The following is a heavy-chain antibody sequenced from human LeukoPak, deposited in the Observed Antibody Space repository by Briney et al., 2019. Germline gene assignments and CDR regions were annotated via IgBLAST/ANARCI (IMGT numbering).Heavy chain of an antibody. CDR3: ARISGSPLYYYYGMDV. D-gene: IGHD3-10*01. V-gene: IGHV3-21*04. CDR1: GFTFSSYS. Sequence: GGSLRLSCAASGFTFSSYSMNWVRQAPGKGLEWVSSISSSSSYIYYADSVKGRFTISRDNAKNSLYLQMNSLRAEDTAVYYCARISGSPLYYYYGMDVWGQGTTVTVSS. J-gene: IGHJ6*02. CDR2: ISSSSSYI.